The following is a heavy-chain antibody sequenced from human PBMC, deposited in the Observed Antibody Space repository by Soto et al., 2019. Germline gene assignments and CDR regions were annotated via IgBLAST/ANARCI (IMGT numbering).Heavy chain of an antibody. Sequence: EVQLVESGGGLVQPGRSLRLSCAASGFRFEDYAMHWVRQAPGKGLEWVSGIAWNSDIIGYADSVKGRFTISRDNGKXXXXXXXXXXXXXXXXXXXXXXXXXXXXXXGMDVWGQGTTVTVSS. CDR2: IAWNSDII. CDR3: XXXXXXXXXXGMDV. CDR1: GFRFEDYA. V-gene: IGHV3-9*01. J-gene: IGHJ6*02.